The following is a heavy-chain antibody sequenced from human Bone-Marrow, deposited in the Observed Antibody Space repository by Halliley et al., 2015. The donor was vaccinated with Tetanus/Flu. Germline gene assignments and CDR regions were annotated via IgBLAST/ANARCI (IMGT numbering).Heavy chain of an antibody. V-gene: IGHV1-24*01. J-gene: IGHJ1*01. CDR3: ATDGPGRAVGAIQH. Sequence: MGRFVREDHETIGEQKFQGRLTVTEDTSTDTAYMELSSLKAEDTAVYYCATDGPGRAVGAIQHWGQGTLVSVSS. D-gene: IGHD1-26*01. CDR2: FVREDHET.